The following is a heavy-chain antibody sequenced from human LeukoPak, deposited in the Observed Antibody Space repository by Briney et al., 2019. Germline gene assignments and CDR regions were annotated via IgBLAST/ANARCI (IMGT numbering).Heavy chain of an antibody. V-gene: IGHV3-21*01. CDR1: GFTFSSYS. Sequence: GGSLRLSCAASGFTFSSYSMNWVRQAPGKGLEWVSSISSSSSYIYYADSVKGRFTISRDNAKNSLYLQMNSLRAEDTAVYYCARMNYVSSGWGAPFDSWGQGTQVTVSS. CDR3: ARMNYVSSGWGAPFDS. D-gene: IGHD1-7*01. J-gene: IGHJ4*02. CDR2: ISSSSSYI.